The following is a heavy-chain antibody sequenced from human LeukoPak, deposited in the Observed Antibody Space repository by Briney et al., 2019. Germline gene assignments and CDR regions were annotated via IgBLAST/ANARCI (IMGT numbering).Heavy chain of an antibody. J-gene: IGHJ4*02. V-gene: IGHV3-23*01. Sequence: PGGSLRLSCAASGFSFRSFAMSWVRQAPGKGLEWVSSVIACGGTTYYVDSVKGRFTISRDNSKNTVYLQMNSLRAEDTAMYYCAKGAGGSYGLYYFDYWGQGTLLTVSS. CDR1: GFSFRSFA. D-gene: IGHD3-10*01. CDR3: AKGAGGSYGLYYFDY. CDR2: VIACGGTT.